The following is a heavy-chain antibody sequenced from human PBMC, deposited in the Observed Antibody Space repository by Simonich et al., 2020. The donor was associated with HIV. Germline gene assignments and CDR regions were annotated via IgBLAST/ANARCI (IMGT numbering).Heavy chain of an antibody. V-gene: IGHV1-2*06. CDR1: GYPFTDYY. D-gene: IGHD3-10*01. Sequence: QVQLEQSGAEVKKPGASVKVSCKASGYPFTDYYIHWVRQAPGQGLEYMGRINPNSGGTDYPQKFQGRVTLTRYTSISTAYMELSRLRSDDTAVYYCATHGPGSYSSALDIWGQGTMVTVSS. CDR3: ATHGPGSYSSALDI. J-gene: IGHJ3*02. CDR2: INPNSGGT.